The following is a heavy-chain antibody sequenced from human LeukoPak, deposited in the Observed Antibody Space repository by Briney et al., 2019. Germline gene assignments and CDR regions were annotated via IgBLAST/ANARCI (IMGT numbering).Heavy chain of an antibody. J-gene: IGHJ4*02. Sequence: PSETLSLTCAVYGGSLSGYYWSWIRQPPGKGLEWIGEINHSGSTNYNPSLKSRVTISVDTSKNQFSLKLSSVTAADTAVYYCARGLPGGNHYFDYWGQGTLVTVSS. CDR1: GGSLSGYY. CDR2: INHSGST. CDR3: ARGLPGGNHYFDY. D-gene: IGHD4-23*01. V-gene: IGHV4-34*01.